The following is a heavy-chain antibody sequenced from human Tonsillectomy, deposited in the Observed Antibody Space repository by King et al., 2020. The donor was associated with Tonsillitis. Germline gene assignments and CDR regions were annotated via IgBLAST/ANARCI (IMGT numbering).Heavy chain of an antibody. CDR2: ITGYTGKT. J-gene: IGHJ4*02. Sequence: HVQLVESGAEVKKPGASVKVSCETSGYTFTNYGISWVRQAPGQGLEWMGGITGYTGKTNYAQRFQGRVTMTTDTSTSTAYMELSSLSSDDTAIYYCARDSGSCDHYFDYWGQGTLVTVSS. V-gene: IGHV1-18*04. D-gene: IGHD6-13*01. CDR3: ARDSGSCDHYFDY. CDR1: GYTFTNYG.